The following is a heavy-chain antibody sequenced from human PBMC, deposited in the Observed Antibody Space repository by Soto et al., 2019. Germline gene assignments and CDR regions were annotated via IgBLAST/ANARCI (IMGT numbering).Heavy chain of an antibody. CDR1: GDSVSSNSAA. D-gene: IGHD5-12*01. V-gene: IGHV6-1*01. CDR3: ARGSWDDVSGHFYMDV. CDR2: TYYKSKWYN. Sequence: QVQLQQSGPGLVKPSETLSLTCAISGDSVSSNSAAWNWIRQTPSRGLEWLGRTYYKSKWYNNYAVSVKSRVTINPDTSKNQFSLQLNSMTPEDTAMYYCARGSWDDVSGHFYMDVWGKGTTVTVSS. J-gene: IGHJ6*03.